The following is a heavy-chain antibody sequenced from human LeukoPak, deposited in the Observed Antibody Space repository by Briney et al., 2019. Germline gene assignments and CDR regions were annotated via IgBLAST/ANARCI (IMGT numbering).Heavy chain of an antibody. CDR1: GFTLSSYE. Sequence: GGSLRPSCAASGFTLSSYEMNWVRLAPGEGLEWISYISRTGNSIYYADSVKGRFTISRDSAKNSLYLQMNSLRAEDTAVYYCARGPYSSNWYVDYWGQGTLVTVSS. CDR3: ARGPYSSNWYVDY. J-gene: IGHJ4*02. D-gene: IGHD6-13*01. CDR2: ISRTGNSI. V-gene: IGHV3-48*03.